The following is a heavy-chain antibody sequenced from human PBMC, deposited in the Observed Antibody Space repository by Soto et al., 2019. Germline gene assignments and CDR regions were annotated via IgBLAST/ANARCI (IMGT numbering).Heavy chain of an antibody. V-gene: IGHV4-59*08. J-gene: IGHJ5*02. Sequence: SATLSLTCTVSGGSISVYYWSWIRQPPGKGLEWIGYIFYTGSTNYNPSLKSRVTISVDTSKNQFSLKLSSVTAADTAVYYCARRRSVSNWFDPWGQGTLVTVS. CDR3: ARRRSVSNWFDP. CDR2: IFYTGST. CDR1: GGSISVYY. D-gene: IGHD3-10*01.